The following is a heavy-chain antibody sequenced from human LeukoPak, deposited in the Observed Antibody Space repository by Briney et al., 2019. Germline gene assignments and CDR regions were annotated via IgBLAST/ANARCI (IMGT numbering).Heavy chain of an antibody. CDR1: GFTFDDYA. J-gene: IGHJ4*02. D-gene: IGHD1-26*01. CDR3: AKGVVGATEISFDY. V-gene: IGHV3-9*01. Sequence: PGRSLRLSCAASGFTFDDYAMHWVRQAPGKGLEWVSGISWNSGSIGYADSVKGRFTISRDNAKNSLYLQMNSLRAEDTALYYCAKGVVGATEISFDYWGQGTLVTVSS. CDR2: ISWNSGSI.